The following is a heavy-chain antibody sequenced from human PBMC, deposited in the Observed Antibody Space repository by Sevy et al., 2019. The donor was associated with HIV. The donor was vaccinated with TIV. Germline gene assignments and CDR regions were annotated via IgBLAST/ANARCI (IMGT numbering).Heavy chain of an antibody. J-gene: IGHJ5*02. CDR2: ISYTGST. CDR3: ARRGDNNWFDP. D-gene: IGHD2-15*01. Sequence: SETLSLTCTVSGVSISGGAYYWGWIRQPPGKGLEWIGSISYTGSTYYNPSLKSRVTISVATSKNQFSLKLTSVAAAATAVYYCARRGDNNWFDPWGQGTLVTVSS. CDR1: GVSISGGAYY. V-gene: IGHV4-39*01.